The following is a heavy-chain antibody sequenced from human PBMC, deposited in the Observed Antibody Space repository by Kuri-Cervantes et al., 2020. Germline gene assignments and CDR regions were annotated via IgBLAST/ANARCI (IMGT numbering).Heavy chain of an antibody. V-gene: IGHV1-2*04. CDR3: AKGSGSRADKYYYDHTGDSQAPFDY. CDR1: GYTFTGYY. Sequence: ASVKVSCKASGYTFTGYYMHWVRQAPGQGLEWMGWINPNSGGTNYAQKFQGWVTMTRDTSISTAYMELSRLRSDDTADYYCAKGSGSRADKYYYDHTGDSQAPFDYWGQGTLVTVSS. D-gene: IGHD3-22*01. J-gene: IGHJ4*02. CDR2: INPNSGGT.